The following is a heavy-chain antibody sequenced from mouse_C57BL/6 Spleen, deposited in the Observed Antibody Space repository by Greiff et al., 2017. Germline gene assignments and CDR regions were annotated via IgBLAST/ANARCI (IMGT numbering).Heavy chain of an antibody. V-gene: IGHV5-4*01. D-gene: IGHD2-5*01. J-gene: IGHJ3*01. CDR2: ISDGGSYT. Sequence: EVMLVESGGGLVKPGGSLKLSCAASGFTFSSYAMSWVRQTPEKRLEWVATISDGGSYTYYPDNVKGRFTISRDNAKNNLYLQMSHLKSEDTAMYYCARDEAYYSNPWFAYWGQGTLVAVSA. CDR1: GFTFSSYA. CDR3: ARDEAYYSNPWFAY.